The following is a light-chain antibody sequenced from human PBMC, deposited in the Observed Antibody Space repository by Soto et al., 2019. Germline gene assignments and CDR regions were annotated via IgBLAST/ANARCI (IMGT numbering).Light chain of an antibody. J-gene: IGKJ1*01. V-gene: IGKV1-33*01. Sequence: DVLMTQSPSSLSASVGERVTITCQASDDISNYLNWYQQKPGKAPKLLIDEASNLHTGVPSRFSGSGSGTDFTFTITSMQEEDVATYYCQQYNLWPPWTFGRGTKVEIK. CDR3: QQYNLWPPWT. CDR2: EAS. CDR1: DDISNY.